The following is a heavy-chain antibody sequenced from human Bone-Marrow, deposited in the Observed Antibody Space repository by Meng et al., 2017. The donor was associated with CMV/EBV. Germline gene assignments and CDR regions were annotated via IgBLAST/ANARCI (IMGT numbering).Heavy chain of an antibody. CDR2: IYYSGST. D-gene: IGHD3-22*01. V-gene: IGHV4-30-4*01. Sequence: GDYYWSWIRQPPGKGLEWIGYIYYSGSTYYTPSLKSRVTISVDTSKNQFSLKLSSVTAADTAVYYCARGGYDSSGYYYTTEVFFDYWGQGTLVTVSS. CDR3: ARGGYDSSGYYYTTEVFFDY. J-gene: IGHJ4*02. CDR1: GDYY.